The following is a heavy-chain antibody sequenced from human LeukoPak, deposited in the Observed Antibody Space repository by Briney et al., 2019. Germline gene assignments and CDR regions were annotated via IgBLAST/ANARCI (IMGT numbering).Heavy chain of an antibody. CDR3: ARGYSSSSVLAN. CDR1: GGSISSHY. D-gene: IGHD6-6*01. Sequence: SETLSLTCTVSGGSISSHYWSWIRQPPGKGLEWIGYIYYSGSTNYNPSLKSRVTISVDTPKNQFSLKLSSVTAADTAVYYCARGYSSSSVLANWGQGTLVTVSS. V-gene: IGHV4-59*11. CDR2: IYYSGST. J-gene: IGHJ4*02.